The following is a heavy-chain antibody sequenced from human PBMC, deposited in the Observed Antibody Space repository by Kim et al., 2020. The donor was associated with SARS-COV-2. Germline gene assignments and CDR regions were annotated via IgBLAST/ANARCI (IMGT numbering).Heavy chain of an antibody. Sequence: GGSLRLSCAASGFTFSSYWMSWVCQAPGKGLEWVANIKQDGSEKYYVDSVKGRFTISIDNAKNSLYLQMNSLRAEDTAVYYCARGTGRSYGYMAQNYYYYYGMDVWGQGTTGTVSS. V-gene: IGHV3-7*01. D-gene: IGHD5-18*01. J-gene: IGHJ6*02. CDR1: GFTFSSYW. CDR2: IKQDGSEK. CDR3: ARGTGRSYGYMAQNYYYYYGMDV.